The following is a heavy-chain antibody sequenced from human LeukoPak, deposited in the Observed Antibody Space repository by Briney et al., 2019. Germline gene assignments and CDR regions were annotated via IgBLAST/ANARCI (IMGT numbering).Heavy chain of an antibody. D-gene: IGHD5-18*01. V-gene: IGHV3-30*02. CDR1: GFTFSSYG. J-gene: IGHJ3*02. CDR3: AKESGYSQKGGAFDI. CDR2: IRYDGSNK. Sequence: GGSLRLSCAASGFTFSSYGMHWVRQAPGKVLEWVAFIRYDGSNKYYADSVKGRFTISRDNSKNTLYLQMNSLRAEDTAVYYCAKESGYSQKGGAFDIWGQGTMVTVSS.